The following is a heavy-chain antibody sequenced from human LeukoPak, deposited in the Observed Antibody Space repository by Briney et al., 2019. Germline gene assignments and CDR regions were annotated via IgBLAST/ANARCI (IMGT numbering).Heavy chain of an antibody. CDR2: IASNGGTK. CDR1: GFSFNTYT. CDR3: ARDPGYYYYGMDV. J-gene: IGHJ6*02. Sequence: GGSLRLSCAASGFSFNTYTMRWVRQAPGKGLEYVSGIASNGGTKYYADSVKGRFTISRDNSKNTLYLQMNSLRAEDTALYYCARDPGYYYYGMDVWGQGTTVVVSS. V-gene: IGHV3-64*04.